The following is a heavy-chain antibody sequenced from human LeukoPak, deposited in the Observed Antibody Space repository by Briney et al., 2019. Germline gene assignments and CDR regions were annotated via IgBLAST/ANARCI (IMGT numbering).Heavy chain of an antibody. Sequence: ASVKVSCKASGGTFSSYAISWVRQAPGQGLEWIGRIIPIFGTANYAQKFQGRVTITTDESTSTAYMELSSLRSEDTAVYYCARASKEYYGSGSLDYWGQGTLVTVSS. CDR3: ARASKEYYGSGSLDY. D-gene: IGHD3-10*01. V-gene: IGHV1-69*05. CDR2: IIPIFGTA. J-gene: IGHJ4*02. CDR1: GGTFSSYA.